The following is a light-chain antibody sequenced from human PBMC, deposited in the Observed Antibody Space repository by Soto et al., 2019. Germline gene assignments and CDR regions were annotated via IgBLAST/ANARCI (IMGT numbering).Light chain of an antibody. CDR2: SNN. Sequence: QSVLTQPPSVSGAPGQRVTMSCTGSSSNTGAGYDVHWYQQLPGTAPKLLIYSNNNRPSGVPDRFSGSKSGTSAPLAITGLQAEDEADYYCQSFDSSLSGWVFGGGTKLTVL. CDR1: SSNTGAGYD. CDR3: QSFDSSLSGWV. V-gene: IGLV1-40*01. J-gene: IGLJ3*02.